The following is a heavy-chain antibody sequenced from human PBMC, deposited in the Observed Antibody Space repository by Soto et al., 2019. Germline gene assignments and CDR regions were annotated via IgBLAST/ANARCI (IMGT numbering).Heavy chain of an antibody. CDR2: IKSKTDGGTT. Sequence: EVQLVESGGGLVKPGGSLRLSCAASGFTFSNAWMNWVSQAPGKGLEWVGRIKSKTDGGTTDYAAPVKGRFTISRDDSKNTLYLQMNSLKTEDTAVYYCTTVKDYDFWSGYANYYGMDVWGQGTTVTVSS. CDR1: GFTFSNAW. D-gene: IGHD3-3*01. CDR3: TTVKDYDFWSGYANYYGMDV. J-gene: IGHJ6*02. V-gene: IGHV3-15*07.